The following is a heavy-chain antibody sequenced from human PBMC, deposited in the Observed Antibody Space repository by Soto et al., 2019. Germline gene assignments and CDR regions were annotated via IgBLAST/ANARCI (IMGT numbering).Heavy chain of an antibody. V-gene: IGHV4-59*12. CDR2: IFSSGTT. J-gene: IGHJ4*02. D-gene: IGHD1-7*01. Sequence: SDTLSLTCTLSSGCISEYYCSWIRQSPGKVLEWIGYIFSSGTTNYSPSRKSRVTLSLDRSEKQISLTLASATAADTAVYYCAASYWHYVGRFDSWGPGTLVTVS. CDR1: SGCISEYY. CDR3: AASYWHYVGRFDS.